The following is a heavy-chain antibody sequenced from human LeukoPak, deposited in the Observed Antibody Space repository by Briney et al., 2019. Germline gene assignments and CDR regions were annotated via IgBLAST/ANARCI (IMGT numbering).Heavy chain of an antibody. V-gene: IGHV3-30*18. CDR3: AKGDSGYASWFDP. D-gene: IGHD5-12*01. J-gene: IGHJ5*02. CDR2: ISYDGSNK. Sequence: PGVSLRLSCAASGFTFSSYGMHWVRQAPGKGLEWVAVISYDGSNKYYADSVKGRFTISRDNSKNTLYLQMNSLRAEDTAVYYCAKGDSGYASWFDPWGQGTLVTVSS. CDR1: GFTFSSYG.